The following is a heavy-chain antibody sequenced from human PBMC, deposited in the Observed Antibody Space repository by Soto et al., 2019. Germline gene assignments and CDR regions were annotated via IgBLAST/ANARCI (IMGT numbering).Heavy chain of an antibody. CDR1: GFTFSSYA. CDR3: AEGLRSGYYFLYYYMDV. D-gene: IGHD3-3*01. CDR2: ISGSGGST. V-gene: IGHV3-23*01. J-gene: IGHJ6*03. Sequence: GGSLRLSCAASGFTFSSYAMSWVRQAPGKGLEWVSAISGSGGSTYYADSVKGRFTISRDNSKNTLYLQMNSLRAEDTAVYYCAEGLRSGYYFLYYYMDVWGKGTTVTVSS.